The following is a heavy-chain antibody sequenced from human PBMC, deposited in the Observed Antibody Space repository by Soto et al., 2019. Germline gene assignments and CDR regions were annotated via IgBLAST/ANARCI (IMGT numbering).Heavy chain of an antibody. V-gene: IGHV3-21*01. J-gene: IGHJ5*02. D-gene: IGHD2-2*01. CDR1: GFTFSSYS. Sequence: GGSLRLSCAASGFTFSSYSMNWVRQAPGKGLEWVSSISSSSSYIYYADSVKGRFTISRDNAKNSLYLQMNSLRAEDTAVYYCARGDIVVVPAADNWFDPWGQGTLVTVSS. CDR3: ARGDIVVVPAADNWFDP. CDR2: ISSSSSYI.